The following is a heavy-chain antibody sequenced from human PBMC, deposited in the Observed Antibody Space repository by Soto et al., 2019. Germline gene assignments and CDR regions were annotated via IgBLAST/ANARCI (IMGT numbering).Heavy chain of an antibody. V-gene: IGHV1-18*01. CDR3: ASFRFGELLSPYYFDY. Sequence: GASVKVSCKASGYTFTSYGISWVRQAPGQGLEWMGWISAYNGNTNYAQKLQGRVTMTTDTSTSTAYMELRSLRSDDTAVYYCASFRFGELLSPYYFDYWGREPWSPSPQ. CDR2: ISAYNGNT. D-gene: IGHD3-10*01. J-gene: IGHJ4*02. CDR1: GYTFTSYG.